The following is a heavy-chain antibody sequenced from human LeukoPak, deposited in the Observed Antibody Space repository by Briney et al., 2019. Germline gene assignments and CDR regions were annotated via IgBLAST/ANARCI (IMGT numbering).Heavy chain of an antibody. J-gene: IGHJ4*02. CDR2: IYYSGST. Sequence: SETLSLTCTASGGSISSYYGSWIRQPPGKGLEWIGYIYYSGSTNYNPSLKSRVTISVDTSKNQFSLKLSSVTAADTAVYYCARGGQLLLPYYFDYWGQGTLVTVSS. CDR3: ARGGQLLLPYYFDY. CDR1: GGSISSYY. V-gene: IGHV4-59*01. D-gene: IGHD2-2*01.